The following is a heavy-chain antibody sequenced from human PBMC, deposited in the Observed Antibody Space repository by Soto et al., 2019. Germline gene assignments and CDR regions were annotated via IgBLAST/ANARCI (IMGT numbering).Heavy chain of an antibody. CDR1: GGTFSSHA. D-gene: IGHD2-2*03. V-gene: IGHV1-69*13. Sequence: GASVKVSCKASGGTFSSHAISWVRQAPGRGLEWMGGIIPIFGTTNYAQNFRARVTITADESTSTAYMELSSLTFEDTAVYYCGSVGYCSSTNCLFYYYHYGMDVWGQGTTVTVSS. CDR2: IIPIFGTT. CDR3: GSVGYCSSTNCLFYYYHYGMDV. J-gene: IGHJ6*02.